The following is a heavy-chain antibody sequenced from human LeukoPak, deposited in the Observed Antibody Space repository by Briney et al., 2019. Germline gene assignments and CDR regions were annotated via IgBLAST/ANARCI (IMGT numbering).Heavy chain of an antibody. V-gene: IGHV3-7*05. CDR3: ATNHDFRFDY. CDR1: GFTLSTYC. Sequence: PGGSLRLSCAASGFTLSTYCMSGVRQAPGKGLEWVANIKEDASEKHYVDSMNGRFTISRVNGDNSLYLQMDGLRGEDTAVYYCATNHDFRFDYWAQGILVTVSS. J-gene: IGHJ4*02. CDR2: IKEDASEK. D-gene: IGHD3-3*01.